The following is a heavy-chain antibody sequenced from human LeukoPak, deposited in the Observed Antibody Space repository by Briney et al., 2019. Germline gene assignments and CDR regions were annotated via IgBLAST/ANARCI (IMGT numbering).Heavy chain of an antibody. Sequence: QPGGSLRLSCAASGFTFSSYAMSWVRQAPGKGLEWVSAISGSGGSTYYADSVEGRFTISRDNSKNTLYLQMNSLRAEDTAVYYCAKDRINWNYFDYWGQGTLVTVSS. CDR3: AKDRINWNYFDY. CDR1: GFTFSSYA. J-gene: IGHJ4*02. CDR2: ISGSGGST. V-gene: IGHV3-23*01. D-gene: IGHD1-1*01.